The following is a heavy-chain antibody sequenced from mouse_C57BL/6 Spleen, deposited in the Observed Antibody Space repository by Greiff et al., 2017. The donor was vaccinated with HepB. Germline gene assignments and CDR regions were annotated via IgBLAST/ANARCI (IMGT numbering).Heavy chain of an antibody. CDR2: IDPETGGT. V-gene: IGHV1-15*01. J-gene: IGHJ4*01. CDR3: TRNYGTLYY. Sequence: QVQLQQSGAELVRPGASVTLSCKASGYTFTDYEMHWVKQTPVHGLEWIGAIDPETGGTAYNQKFKGKAILTADKSASTAYMELRSLTSEDSAVYYCTRNYGTLYYWGQGTSVTVSS. CDR1: GYTFTDYE. D-gene: IGHD1-1*01.